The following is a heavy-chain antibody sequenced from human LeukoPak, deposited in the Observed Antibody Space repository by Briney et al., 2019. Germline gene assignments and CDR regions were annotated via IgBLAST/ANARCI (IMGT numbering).Heavy chain of an antibody. V-gene: IGHV3-23*01. CDR3: ARRPRDSSGYYLGAFHA. CDR1: GFTFGSYA. CDR2: IGASGADT. Sequence: GSLRLSCEASGFTFGSYAMTWVRQAPGKGLDWVSVIGASGADTYYADSVKGRFTISRGNAKNTLYLHMRSLRVEDTAVYFCARRPRDSSGYYLGAFHAWGQGTTVTVSS. D-gene: IGHD3-22*01. J-gene: IGHJ3*01.